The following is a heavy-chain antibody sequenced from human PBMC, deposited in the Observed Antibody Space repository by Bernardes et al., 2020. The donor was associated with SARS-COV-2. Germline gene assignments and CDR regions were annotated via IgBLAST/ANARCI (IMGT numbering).Heavy chain of an antibody. V-gene: IGHV3-30*18. CDR1: GFTFSNYA. CDR2: ISYDGSNK. CDR3: AKEEILTGYSRPSYYFYGMDV. Sequence: GGSLRLSCAASGFTFSNYAIHWVRQAPGKGLEWVAVISYDGSNKYYADSVKGRFTISRDNSKNTLYLQMNSLRAEDTAVYYCAKEEILTGYSRPSYYFYGMDVWGQGTTVTVSS. J-gene: IGHJ6*02. D-gene: IGHD3-9*01.